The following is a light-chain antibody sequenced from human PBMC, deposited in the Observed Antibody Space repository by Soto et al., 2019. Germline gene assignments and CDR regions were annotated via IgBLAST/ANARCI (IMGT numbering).Light chain of an antibody. CDR2: GAS. Sequence: DIMLTQSPTSLGVSLGEKATVDCRSSQSVFHSSTNRSFLAWYQQRPGLPSALLIYGASIRESGVPDRFSGSGSGRDFTLTIDNLQPEDVAIYHCQQYYSTPYTFGQGTKLDIK. CDR3: QQYYSTPYT. CDR1: QSVFHSSTNRSF. J-gene: IGKJ2*01. V-gene: IGKV4-1*01.